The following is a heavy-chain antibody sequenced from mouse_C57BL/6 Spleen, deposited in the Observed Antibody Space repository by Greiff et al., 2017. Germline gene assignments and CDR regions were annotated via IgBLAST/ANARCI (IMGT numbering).Heavy chain of an antibody. Sequence: QVQLQQPGAELVKPGASVKLSCEASGYTFTSYWMHWVKQRPGQGLEWIGMIHPNSGSTNYNEKFKSKATLTVDKSSSTAYMQLSSLTSEDSAVYYCARDYSNTGYFDVWGTGTTVTVSS. CDR2: IHPNSGST. V-gene: IGHV1-64*01. CDR1: GYTFTSYW. D-gene: IGHD2-5*01. J-gene: IGHJ1*03. CDR3: ARDYSNTGYFDV.